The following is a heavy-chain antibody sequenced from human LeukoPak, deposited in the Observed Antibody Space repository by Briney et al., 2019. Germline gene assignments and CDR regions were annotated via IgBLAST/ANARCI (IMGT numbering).Heavy chain of an antibody. J-gene: IGHJ6*03. D-gene: IGHD3-9*01. V-gene: IGHV1-8*03. Sequence: GASVKVSCKASGYTFTSYGISWVRQAPGQGLEWMGWMNPNSGNTGYARKFQGRVTITRNTSISTAYMELSSLRSEDTAVYYCARAQGPYDILTGYYYYYYMDVWGKGTTVTISS. CDR3: ARAQGPYDILTGYYYYYYMDV. CDR1: GYTFTSYG. CDR2: MNPNSGNT.